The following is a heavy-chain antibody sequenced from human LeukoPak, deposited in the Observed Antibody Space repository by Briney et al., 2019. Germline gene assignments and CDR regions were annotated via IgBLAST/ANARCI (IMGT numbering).Heavy chain of an antibody. CDR1: GASISSYY. CDR3: ARDSPTYYFDY. J-gene: IGHJ4*02. Sequence: PSETLSLTCTVSGASISSYYWTWVRQPPGKGLEWIGYIHYSRGTNYNPSLKSRVTISVDTSKNQFSLKLSSVTAADTAVYYCARDSPTYYFDYWGQGTLVTVSS. V-gene: IGHV4-59*12. CDR2: IHYSRGT.